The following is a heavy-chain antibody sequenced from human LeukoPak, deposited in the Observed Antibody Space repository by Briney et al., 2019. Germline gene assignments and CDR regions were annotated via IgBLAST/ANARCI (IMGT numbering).Heavy chain of an antibody. CDR3: ASQAAADLDY. Sequence: WIGSIYYSGSTYYNPSLKSRVTISVDTSKNQFSLKLSSVTAADTAVYYCASQAAADLDYWGQGTLVTVSS. CDR2: IYYSGST. J-gene: IGHJ4*02. D-gene: IGHD6-13*01. V-gene: IGHV4-39*01.